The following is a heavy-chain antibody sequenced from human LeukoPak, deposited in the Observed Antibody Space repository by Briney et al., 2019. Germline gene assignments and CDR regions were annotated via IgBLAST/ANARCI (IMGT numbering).Heavy chain of an antibody. D-gene: IGHD4-17*01. CDR3: ARGYDYGDNVGDFDY. V-gene: IGHV1-18*01. CDR1: GYTFTSYP. Sequence: GASVKVSCKASGYTFTSYPISWVRQAPGQGLEWVGWITTYNGNTNYAQKLQGRVTMITDTSTSTAYMDLRGLRSDDTAVYYCARGYDYGDNVGDFDYWGQGTLVTVSS. J-gene: IGHJ4*02. CDR2: ITTYNGNT.